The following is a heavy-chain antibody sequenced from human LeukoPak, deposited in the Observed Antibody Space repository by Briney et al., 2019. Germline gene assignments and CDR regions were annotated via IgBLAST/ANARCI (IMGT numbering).Heavy chain of an antibody. V-gene: IGHV3-66*01. CDR3: ARDRPWSSGWYRFDY. CDR2: IYSGGST. D-gene: IGHD6-19*01. J-gene: IGHJ4*02. Sequence: GGSLRLSCAASGFSVRSNYISWVPQAPGKGLERVSVIYSGGSTHYADSVKGRFTTSRDNTKNTLYLQMNSLRAEDTAVYYCARDRPWSSGWYRFDYWGQGTLVTVYS. CDR1: GFSVRSNY.